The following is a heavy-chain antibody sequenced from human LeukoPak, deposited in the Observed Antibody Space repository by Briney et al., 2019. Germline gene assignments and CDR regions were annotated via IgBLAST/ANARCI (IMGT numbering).Heavy chain of an antibody. D-gene: IGHD6-19*01. V-gene: IGHV4-39*07. CDR2: IFYTGST. Sequence: PSETLSLTCTVSGDSITSSSYYWGWIRQPPGKGLGWIGSIFYTGSTYYNPSLKSRVTISVDTSKNQFSLKLTSVTAADTAVYYCARERPLSSGAGNWFDPWGQGTLVTVSS. CDR1: GDSITSSSYY. CDR3: ARERPLSSGAGNWFDP. J-gene: IGHJ5*02.